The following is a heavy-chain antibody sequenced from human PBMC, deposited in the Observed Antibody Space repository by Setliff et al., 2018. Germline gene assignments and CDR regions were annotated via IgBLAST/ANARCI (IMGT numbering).Heavy chain of an antibody. CDR3: ATRLGDF. Sequence: GGSLRLSCAASGFTFSDAWMNWVRQAPGKGLEWVGRIKSKADGGTADFAAPVKGRFTISRDDSKNTMSLQMNSLKTEDTAVYFCATRLGDFWGQGTLVTVSS. J-gene: IGHJ4*02. CDR1: GFTFSDAW. V-gene: IGHV3-15*01. CDR2: IKSKADGGTA.